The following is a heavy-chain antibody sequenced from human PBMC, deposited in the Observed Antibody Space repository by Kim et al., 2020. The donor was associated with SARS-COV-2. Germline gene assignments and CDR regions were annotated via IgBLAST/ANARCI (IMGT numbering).Heavy chain of an antibody. D-gene: IGHD4-17*01. V-gene: IGHV4-39*07. CDR3: ARARGYGDYGRGPYFDY. Sequence: LKSRVTISVDTSKTQFSMKLSSVTAADTAVYYCARARGYGDYGRGPYFDYWGQGTLVTVSS. J-gene: IGHJ4*02.